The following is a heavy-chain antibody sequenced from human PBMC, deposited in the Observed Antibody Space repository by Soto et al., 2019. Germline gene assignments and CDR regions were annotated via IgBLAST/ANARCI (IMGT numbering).Heavy chain of an antibody. Sequence: GGSLRLSCAASGFTSSSYVMHWVRQAPGKGLEWVAVIWYDGSNKYYADSVKGRFTISRDNSKNTLYLQMNSLRAEDTAVYYCARGATNQQGAFDIWGQGTMVTV. V-gene: IGHV3-33*01. J-gene: IGHJ3*02. CDR1: GFTSSSYV. CDR2: IWYDGSNK. CDR3: ARGATNQQGAFDI.